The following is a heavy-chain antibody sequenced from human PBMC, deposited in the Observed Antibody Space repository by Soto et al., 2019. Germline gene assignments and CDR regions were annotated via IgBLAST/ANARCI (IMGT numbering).Heavy chain of an antibody. CDR2: IYYSGST. J-gene: IGHJ6*02. CDR1: GGSISSSSYY. V-gene: IGHV4-39*01. D-gene: IGHD6-19*01. Sequence: SETLSLTCTVSGGSISSSSYYWGWIRQPPGKGLEWIGSIYYSGSTYYNPSLKSRVTISVDTSKNQFSLKLSSVTAADTAVYYCARQHPSSGWYLPDEAYYYYGMDVWGQGTTVTVSS. CDR3: ARQHPSSGWYLPDEAYYYYGMDV.